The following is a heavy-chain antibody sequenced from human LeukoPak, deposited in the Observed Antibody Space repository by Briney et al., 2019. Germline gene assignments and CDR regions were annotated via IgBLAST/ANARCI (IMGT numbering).Heavy chain of an antibody. CDR1: GGSISSYY. CDR2: IYYSGST. CDR3: ASIYENDYGDYDGNY. Sequence: SETLSLTCTVSGGSISSYYWSWIRQPPGKGLEWIGYIYYSGSTNYNPSLKSRVTISVDTSKNQFSLKLSSVTAADTAVYYCASIYENDYGDYDGNYWGQGTLVTVSS. V-gene: IGHV4-59*01. D-gene: IGHD4-17*01. J-gene: IGHJ4*02.